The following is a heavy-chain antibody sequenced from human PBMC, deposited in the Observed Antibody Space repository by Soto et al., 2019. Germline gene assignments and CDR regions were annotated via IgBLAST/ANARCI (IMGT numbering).Heavy chain of an antibody. CDR2: ISGSGDRT. CDR3: VKDDGGYPSTAPH. J-gene: IGHJ4*02. CDR1: GITLSNYP. D-gene: IGHD3-22*01. V-gene: IGHV3-23*01. Sequence: EVQLLESGGGLVQPGGSLRLSCAASGITLSNYPMSWVRQAPGKGRDWVSGISGSGDRTYYADPAKGRFTISKDISKNSLSLQLDSLGVEDTAVYFCVKDDGGYPSTAPHWGQGTLVTVSS.